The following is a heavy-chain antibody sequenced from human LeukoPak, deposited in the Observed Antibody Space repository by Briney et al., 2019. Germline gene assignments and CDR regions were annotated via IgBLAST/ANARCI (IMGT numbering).Heavy chain of an antibody. J-gene: IGHJ4*02. D-gene: IGHD6-13*01. V-gene: IGHV3-30*18. Sequence: LSLTCTVSGGSISSSSYYWGWIRQPPGKGLEWVAVISYDGSNKYYADSVKGRFTISRDNSKNTLYLQMNSLRAEDTAVYYCAKEANWYSSSWYVYFDYWGQGTLVTVSS. CDR3: AKEANWYSSSWYVYFDY. CDR2: ISYDGSNK. CDR1: GGSISSSS.